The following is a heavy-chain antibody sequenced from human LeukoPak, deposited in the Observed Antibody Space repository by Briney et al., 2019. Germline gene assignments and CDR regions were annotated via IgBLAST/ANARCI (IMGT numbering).Heavy chain of an antibody. V-gene: IGHV4-34*01. Sequence: PSETLSLTCAVYGGSFSGYYWSWIRQPPGKGLEWIGEINHSGSTNYNPSLKSRVTISVDTSKNQFSLKLSSVTAADTAVYYCAGLRLLEWLLFPLWGQGTLVTVSS. CDR2: INHSGST. D-gene: IGHD3-3*01. CDR1: GGSFSGYY. CDR3: AGLRLLEWLLFPL. J-gene: IGHJ4*02.